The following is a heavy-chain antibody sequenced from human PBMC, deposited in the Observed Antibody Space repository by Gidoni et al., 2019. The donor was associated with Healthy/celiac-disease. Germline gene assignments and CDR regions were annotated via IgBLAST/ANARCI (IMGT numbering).Heavy chain of an antibody. Sequence: QVQLQQWGAGLLKPSESLSLTWAVSGWSFSGYYWSCIRQPPGKGLEWLCEINHRGSTNYNRSLKSRVTISVDTSKNQFSLKLSAVTAADTAVYYWARGRSWEPFDYWGQGTLVTVSS. V-gene: IGHV4-34*01. D-gene: IGHD1-26*01. CDR2: INHRGST. J-gene: IGHJ4*02. CDR1: GWSFSGYY. CDR3: ARGRSWEPFDY.